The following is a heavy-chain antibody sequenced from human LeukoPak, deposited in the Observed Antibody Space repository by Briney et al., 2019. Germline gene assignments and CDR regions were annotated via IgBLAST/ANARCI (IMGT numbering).Heavy chain of an antibody. CDR1: GFPFSSYW. D-gene: IGHD4-23*01. CDR2: INNDGGRT. J-gene: IGHJ1*01. V-gene: IGHV3-74*01. Sequence: GGSLRLSCAVPGFPFSSYWIHWGRHAPGKGLLWVSGINNDGGRTYYADSVNGRFTISRDNARNTLDMQMNSLRVEDTAVYFCYGGNAEKWGQGTLVTVSS. CDR3: YGGNAEK.